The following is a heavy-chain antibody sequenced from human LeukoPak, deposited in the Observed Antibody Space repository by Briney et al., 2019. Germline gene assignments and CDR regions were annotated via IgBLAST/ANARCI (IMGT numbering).Heavy chain of an antibody. Sequence: PGGSLRLSCAASGFTFDDYAMHWVRQAPGKGLEWVSLISWDGGSTYYADSVKGRFTISRDNSKNSLYLQMNSLRAEDTALYFCAKDIGETPASMIVPGAFDYWGQGTLVTVSS. D-gene: IGHD3-22*01. CDR3: AKDIGETPASMIVPGAFDY. V-gene: IGHV3-43D*03. J-gene: IGHJ4*02. CDR2: ISWDGGST. CDR1: GFTFDDYA.